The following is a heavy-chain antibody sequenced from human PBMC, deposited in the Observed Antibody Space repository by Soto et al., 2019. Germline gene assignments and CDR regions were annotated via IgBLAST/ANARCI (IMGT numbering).Heavy chain of an antibody. CDR2: ISAGGDST. J-gene: IGHJ4*02. V-gene: IGHV3-23*01. Sequence: GGSLRLSCATSGFTFSNYPMNWVRQAPGKGLEWVSGISAGGDSTYYADSVKGRFTIFRDNSKNSVSLQMNSLRVEDTAVYYCARRVWGQGTLVTVSS. CDR3: ARRV. CDR1: GFTFSNYP.